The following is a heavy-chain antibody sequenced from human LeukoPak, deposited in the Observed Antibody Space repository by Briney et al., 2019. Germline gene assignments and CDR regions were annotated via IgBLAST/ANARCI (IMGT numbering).Heavy chain of an antibody. Sequence: KPSETLSLTCAVYGGSFSGYYWSWIRQPPGKGLEWIGEINHSGGTNYNPSLKSRVTISVDTSKNQFSLKLSSVTAADTAVYYCARQLVSFWFDPWGQGTLVTVSS. CDR1: GGSFSGYY. V-gene: IGHV4-34*01. CDR2: INHSGGT. CDR3: ARQLVSFWFDP. J-gene: IGHJ5*02. D-gene: IGHD6-13*01.